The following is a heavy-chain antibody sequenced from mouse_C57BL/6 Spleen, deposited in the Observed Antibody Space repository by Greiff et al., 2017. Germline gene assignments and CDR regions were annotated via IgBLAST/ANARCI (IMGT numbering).Heavy chain of an antibody. V-gene: IGHV1-81*01. CDR1: GYTFTSYG. D-gene: IGHD2-3*01. Sequence: QVQLKESGAELARPGASVKLSCKASGYTFTSYGISWVKQRTGQGLEWIGEIYPRSGNTYYNEKFKGKATLTADKSSSTAYMELRSLTSEDSAVYFCANIYDGYPYYFDYWGQGTTLTVSS. CDR2: IYPRSGNT. J-gene: IGHJ2*01. CDR3: ANIYDGYPYYFDY.